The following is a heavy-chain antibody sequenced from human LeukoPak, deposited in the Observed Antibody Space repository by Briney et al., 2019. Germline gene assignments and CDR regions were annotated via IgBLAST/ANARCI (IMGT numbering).Heavy chain of an antibody. CDR3: ARVGGMTTINNAAFDI. D-gene: IGHD4-4*01. CDR1: GGSINSDY. V-gene: IGHV4-59*01. J-gene: IGHJ3*02. Sequence: SETLSLTCSVSGGSINSDYWTWIRQPPGKGLECIGYIYHSGSTNYNPSLKSRVTISIDKSKKQFSLKLISVTAADTAIYYCARVGGMTTINNAAFDIWGQGTMVTVSS. CDR2: IYHSGST.